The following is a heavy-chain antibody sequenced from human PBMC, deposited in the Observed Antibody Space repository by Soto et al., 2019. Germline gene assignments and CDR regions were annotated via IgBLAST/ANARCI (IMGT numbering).Heavy chain of an antibody. CDR2: ISGSGGST. Sequence: EVQLLESGGGLVQPGGSLRLSCAASGFTFSSYAMSWVRQAPGKGLEWVSAISGSGGSTYYADSVKGRFTISRDNSKNTLYLQMTSLRAEDTAVYYCASTHSSWYEPSDYWGQGTLVTVSS. D-gene: IGHD6-13*01. J-gene: IGHJ4*02. CDR3: ASTHSSWYEPSDY. V-gene: IGHV3-23*01. CDR1: GFTFSSYA.